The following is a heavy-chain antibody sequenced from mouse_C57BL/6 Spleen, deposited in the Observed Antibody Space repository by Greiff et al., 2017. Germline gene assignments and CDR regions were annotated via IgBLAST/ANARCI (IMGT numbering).Heavy chain of an antibody. CDR1: GYTFTSYW. V-gene: IGHV1-53*01. J-gene: IGHJ2*01. CDR2: INPSNGGT. D-gene: IGHD1-1*01. Sequence: QVQLQQPGTELVKPGASVKLSCKASGYTFTSYWMHWVKQRPGQGLEWIGNINPSNGGTNYNAQLKNKATLTVDKSASTAYMQLSSLTSEDAAVYYCARPTTVVPRSYFDYWGQGTTLTVSS. CDR3: ARPTTVVPRSYFDY.